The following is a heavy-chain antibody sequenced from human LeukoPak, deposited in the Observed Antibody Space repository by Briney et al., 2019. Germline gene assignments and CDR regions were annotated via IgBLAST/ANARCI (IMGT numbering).Heavy chain of an antibody. Sequence: GGSLRLSCAASGFSFSSYAMTWARQAPVKGLEWVSAISGDGTRTYYADSVKGRFTISRDNSKSTLYLQMNSLRAEDTAVYYCAKDVGTALTEDYYYGMDVWGQGTTVTVSS. D-gene: IGHD1-1*01. CDR2: ISGDGTRT. CDR3: AKDVGTALTEDYYYGMDV. V-gene: IGHV3-23*01. J-gene: IGHJ6*02. CDR1: GFSFSSYA.